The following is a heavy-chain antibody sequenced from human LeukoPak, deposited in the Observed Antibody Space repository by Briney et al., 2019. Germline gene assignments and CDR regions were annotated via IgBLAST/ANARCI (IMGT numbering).Heavy chain of an antibody. Sequence: TGGSLRLSCAASGFTFSSYGMHWVRQAPGKGLEWVAFIRYDGSNKYYADSVKGRFTISRDNSKNTLYLQMNSLRAEDTAVYFCARQHSQVFDPWGQGTLVTVSS. D-gene: IGHD3-3*02. CDR3: ARQHSQVFDP. CDR1: GFTFSSYG. V-gene: IGHV3-30*02. CDR2: IRYDGSNK. J-gene: IGHJ5*02.